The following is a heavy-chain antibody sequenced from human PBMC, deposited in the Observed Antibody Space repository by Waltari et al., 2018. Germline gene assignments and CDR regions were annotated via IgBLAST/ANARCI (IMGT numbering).Heavy chain of an antibody. D-gene: IGHD3-3*01. Sequence: EVQLVESGGGLVQPGGSLRLSCAASGFTFSSYWMRWVRQAPGKGLEWVANIKQDGSEKYYVDSVKGRFTISRDNAKNSLYLQMNSLRAEDTAVYYCARSSGYYTPYFDYWGQGTLVTVSS. CDR3: ARSSGYYTPYFDY. J-gene: IGHJ4*02. CDR2: IKQDGSEK. V-gene: IGHV3-7*01. CDR1: GFTFSSYW.